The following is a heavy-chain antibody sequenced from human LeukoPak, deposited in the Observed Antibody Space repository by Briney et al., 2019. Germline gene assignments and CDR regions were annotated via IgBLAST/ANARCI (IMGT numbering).Heavy chain of an antibody. CDR1: GFTFSFYW. D-gene: IGHD3-22*01. CDR3: ARHSKKYDYDSSGHYRSFDY. V-gene: IGHV3-7*01. J-gene: IGHJ4*02. CDR2: IKQDGSDK. Sequence: GGSVRLSFAASGFTFSFYWMSWVRQAPGKGLEWVANIKQDGSDKYYVDSVKGRFTISRDNSKNSLYLQMNSLRAEDTAFYFCARHSKKYDYDSSGHYRSFDYWGQGTLVSVSS.